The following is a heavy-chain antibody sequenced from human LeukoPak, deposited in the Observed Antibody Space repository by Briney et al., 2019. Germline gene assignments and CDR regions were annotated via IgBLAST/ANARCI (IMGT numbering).Heavy chain of an antibody. D-gene: IGHD3-22*01. Sequence: PSETLSLTCAVYGGSFSGYYWSWIRQPPGKGLEWIGEINHSGSTNYNPSLKSRVTISVDTSKNQSSLKLSSVTAADTAVYYCARGLSRDSSGYSRPISHDYWGQGTLVTVSS. CDR3: ARGLSRDSSGYSRPISHDY. CDR2: INHSGST. CDR1: GGSFSGYY. J-gene: IGHJ4*02. V-gene: IGHV4-34*01.